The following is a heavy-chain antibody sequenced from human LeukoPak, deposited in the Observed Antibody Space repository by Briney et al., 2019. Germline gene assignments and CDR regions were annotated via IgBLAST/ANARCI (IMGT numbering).Heavy chain of an antibody. J-gene: IGHJ1*01. V-gene: IGHV3-74*01. Sequence: GGSLRLSCAASEFTFNNYWMHWVRQAPGKGLVWVSRIKNDGKITTYADSVKGRFTTSRDNAKNTFYLQMNSLRVEDTAEYYCLLIILGGSSQHWGQGTLVTVSS. CDR2: IKNDGKIT. D-gene: IGHD3-3*01. CDR1: EFTFNNYW. CDR3: LLIILGGSSQH.